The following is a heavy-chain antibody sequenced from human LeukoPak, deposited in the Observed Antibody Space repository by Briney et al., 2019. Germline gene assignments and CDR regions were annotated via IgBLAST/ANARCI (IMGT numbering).Heavy chain of an antibody. J-gene: IGHJ3*02. CDR2: VYTSGSA. V-gene: IGHV4-4*07. CDR3: AGHPPGNDDAFDI. Sequence: SETLSLTCTVSGGSVSSYYCSWVRQPAGKGLEWIGRVYTSGSANYNPSLKSRVTMSVDTSKNQFSLKLTSVTAADTAVYYCAGHPPGNDDAFDIWGQGTMVTVSS. CDR1: GGSVSSYY. D-gene: IGHD1-1*01.